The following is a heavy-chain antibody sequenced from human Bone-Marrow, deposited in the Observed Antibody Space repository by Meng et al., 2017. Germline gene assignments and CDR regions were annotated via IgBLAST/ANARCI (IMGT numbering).Heavy chain of an antibody. Sequence: QLQLQESGPGLVKPSETLSLTCTVSGGSISSSSYYWGWIRQPPWKGLEWIGSIYYSGSTYYNPSLKSRVTISVDTSKNQFSLKLSSVTAADTAVYYCASFLAPVDYWGQGTLVTVSS. CDR2: IYYSGST. D-gene: IGHD2/OR15-2a*01. J-gene: IGHJ4*02. CDR1: GGSISSSSYY. CDR3: ASFLAPVDY. V-gene: IGHV4-39*01.